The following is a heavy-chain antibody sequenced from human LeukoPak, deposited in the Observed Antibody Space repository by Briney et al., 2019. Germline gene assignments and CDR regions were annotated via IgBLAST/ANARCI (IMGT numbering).Heavy chain of an antibody. CDR1: GGSISSYY. V-gene: IGHV4-59*01. CDR3: AREGGRRFDI. J-gene: IGHJ3*02. D-gene: IGHD1-26*01. Sequence: PSETLSLTCTVSGGSISSYYWSWIRQPPGKGLEWIGYIYYSGSTNYNPSLKSRVTISVDTSKNQFSLKLSSVTVADTAVYYCAREGGRRFDIWGQGTMVTVSS. CDR2: IYYSGST.